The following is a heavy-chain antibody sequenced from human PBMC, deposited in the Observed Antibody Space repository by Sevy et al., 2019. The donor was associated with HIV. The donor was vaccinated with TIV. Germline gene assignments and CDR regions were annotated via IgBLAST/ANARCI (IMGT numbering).Heavy chain of an antibody. J-gene: IGHJ6*02. CDR2: INPKRGGA. CDR1: EYTFIDYY. V-gene: IGHV1-2*02. CDR3: AREEIGYGMDV. Sequence: ASVKVSCKATEYTFIDYYIHWVRQAPGQGLEWMGWINPKRGGANYAQSFQGRVTMTRDTSLNTIYMQLTSLRRDDTAVYYCAREEIGYGMDVWGQGTAVTVSS.